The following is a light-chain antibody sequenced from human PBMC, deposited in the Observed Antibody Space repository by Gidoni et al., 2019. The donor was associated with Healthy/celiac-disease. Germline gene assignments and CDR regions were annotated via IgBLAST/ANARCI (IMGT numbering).Light chain of an antibody. CDR3: QQDYSFPIT. CDR1: QCSSSY. Sequence: VICMTQSPSLLSASTGDRVTISCRMSQCSSSYLAWYQQKPGKAPELLIDAATTVQSGVPSRLSGSGSGTDFTITISCLQYEDFATYDCQQDYSFPITFGQGTRLEIK. CDR2: AAT. V-gene: IGKV1D-8*03. J-gene: IGKJ5*01.